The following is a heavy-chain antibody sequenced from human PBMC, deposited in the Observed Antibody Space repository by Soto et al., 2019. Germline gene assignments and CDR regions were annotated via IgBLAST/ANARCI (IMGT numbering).Heavy chain of an antibody. CDR1: GYTFTSYA. D-gene: IGHD3-16*01. Sequence: QVQLVQSGAEVKKPGASVKVSCKASGYTFTSYAMHWVRLAPGQRLEWMGWINAGNRNTKYSQKFQGRVTITRDTSASTAYMELSSLRSEDTAVYYCARGYGGPIGWFDPWGQGTLVTVSS. V-gene: IGHV1-3*01. J-gene: IGHJ5*02. CDR2: INAGNRNT. CDR3: ARGYGGPIGWFDP.